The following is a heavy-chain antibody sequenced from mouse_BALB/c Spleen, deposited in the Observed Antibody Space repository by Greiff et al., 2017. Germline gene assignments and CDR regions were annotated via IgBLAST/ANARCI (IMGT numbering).Heavy chain of an antibody. CDR2: ISYSGST. V-gene: IGHV3-2*02. CDR3: ARFTTATSWYFDV. D-gene: IGHD1-2*01. Sequence: EVQRVESGPGLVKPSQSLSLTCTVTGYSITSDYAWNWIRQFPGNKLEWMGYISYSGSTSYNPSLKSRISITRDTSKNQFFLQLNSVTTEDTATYYCARFTTATSWYFDVWGAGTTVTVSS. CDR1: GYSITSDYA. J-gene: IGHJ1*01.